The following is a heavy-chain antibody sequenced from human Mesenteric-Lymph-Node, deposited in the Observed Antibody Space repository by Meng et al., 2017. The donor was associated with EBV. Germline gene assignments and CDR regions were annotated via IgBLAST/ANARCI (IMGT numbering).Heavy chain of an antibody. J-gene: IGHJ4*02. CDR1: GYTFTDYG. V-gene: IGHV1-18*01. Sequence: QLVQSGAEVKKSGXSVKVSCKTSGYTFTDYGFSWVRQAPGQGLEWMGWISAYNGNTIYAQKLQGRVTLTTDTSTSTAYMELRSLRSDDTAVYYCARDLDRYGDYVGYWGQGTLVTVSS. D-gene: IGHD4-17*01. CDR2: ISAYNGNT. CDR3: ARDLDRYGDYVGY.